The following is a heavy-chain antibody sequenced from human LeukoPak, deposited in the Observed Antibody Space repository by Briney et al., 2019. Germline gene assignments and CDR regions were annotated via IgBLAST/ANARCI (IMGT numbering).Heavy chain of an antibody. D-gene: IGHD2-2*01. CDR3: AKAPADIVLVPANFLYFDL. CDR2: ISGSGGST. CDR1: GFTFSSYA. Sequence: GGSLRLSCAASGFTFSSYAMSWVRQAPGKGLEWVSAISGSGGSTYYADSVKGRFTISRDNSNNPLYLQMNSLRAEDTAVYYCAKAPADIVLVPANFLYFDLWGRGTLVTVSS. J-gene: IGHJ2*01. V-gene: IGHV3-23*01.